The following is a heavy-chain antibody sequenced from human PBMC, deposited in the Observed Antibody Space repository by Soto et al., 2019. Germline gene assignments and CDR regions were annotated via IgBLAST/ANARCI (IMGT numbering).Heavy chain of an antibody. J-gene: IGHJ4*02. CDR1: GFAFSGYA. CDR2: ISYDGSNQ. V-gene: IGHV3-30*14. CDR3: ARSAGYSTSWYFDY. D-gene: IGHD6-13*01. Sequence: LRLSCAASGFAFSGYAMHWVRQAPGKGLEWVSVISYDGSNQFYADSMKGRFTISRDNSENTLYLQMSSLRGDDTAVYYCARSAGYSTSWYFDYWGQGTLVTVSS.